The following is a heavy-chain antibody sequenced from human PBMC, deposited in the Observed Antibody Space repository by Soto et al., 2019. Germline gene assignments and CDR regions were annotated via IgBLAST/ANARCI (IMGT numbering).Heavy chain of an antibody. J-gene: IGHJ6*02. D-gene: IGHD2-2*01. Sequence: GGSLRLSCAASGFTFSSYGMHWVRQAPGKGLEWVAVISYDGSNKYYADSVKGRFTISRDNSKNTRYLQMNSLRAEDTAVYYCAKELANSIRYCSSTSCYAYYYGMDVWGQGTTVTVSS. CDR1: GFTFSSYG. V-gene: IGHV3-30*18. CDR2: ISYDGSNK. CDR3: AKELANSIRYCSSTSCYAYYYGMDV.